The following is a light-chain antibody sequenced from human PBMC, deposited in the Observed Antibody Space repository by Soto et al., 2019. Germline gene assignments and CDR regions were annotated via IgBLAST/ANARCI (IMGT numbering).Light chain of an antibody. Sequence: DIQMTQSPSSLSVSVGDRVTTTFRASQSISSYLNWYQQKPGKAPNLLIYDASSLQSGVPSRFSGSGSGTDFTLTISSLQPEDFATYYCQQSYSIPYTFGQGPRWIS. J-gene: IGKJ2*01. CDR2: DAS. CDR1: QSISSY. V-gene: IGKV1-39*01. CDR3: QQSYSIPYT.